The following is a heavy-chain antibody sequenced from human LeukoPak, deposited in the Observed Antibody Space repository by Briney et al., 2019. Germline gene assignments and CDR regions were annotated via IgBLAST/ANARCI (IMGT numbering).Heavy chain of an antibody. CDR3: AMGVAAAGTRGDFDY. J-gene: IGHJ4*02. CDR1: GYTFTSYY. Sequence: ASVTVSCKASGYTFTSYYMHWVRQAPGQGLEWMGIINPSCGSTSYAQKFQGRVTMTRDMSTSTVYMELSSLRSEDTAVYYCAMGVAAAGTRGDFDYWGQGTLVTVSS. V-gene: IGHV1-46*01. D-gene: IGHD6-13*01. CDR2: INPSCGST.